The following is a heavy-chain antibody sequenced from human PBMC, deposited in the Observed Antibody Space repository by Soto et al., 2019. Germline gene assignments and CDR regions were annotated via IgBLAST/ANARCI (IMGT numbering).Heavy chain of an antibody. CDR3: ARVAWFGELSSLDKNPYYFDY. J-gene: IGHJ4*02. CDR1: GYTFTGYY. D-gene: IGHD3-10*01. V-gene: IGHV1-2*04. CDR2: INPNSGGT. Sequence: ASVKVSCKASGYTFTGYYMHWVRQAPGQGLEWMGWINPNSGGTNYAQKFQGWVTMTRDTSISTAYMELSRLRSDDTAVYYCARVAWFGELSSLDKNPYYFDYWGQGTLVTVSS.